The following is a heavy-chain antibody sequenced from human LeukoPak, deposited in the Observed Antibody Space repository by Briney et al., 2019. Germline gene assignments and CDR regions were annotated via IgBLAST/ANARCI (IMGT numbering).Heavy chain of an antibody. CDR2: FDPEDGET. D-gene: IGHD5-12*01. CDR1: GYTLTELS. CDR3: ATPESYRGYDPFDY. Sequence: GAPVKVSCKVSGYTLTELSMHWVRQAPGKGLEWMGGFDPEDGETIYAQKFQGRVTMTEDTSTDTAYMELSSLRSEDTAVYYCATPESYRGYDPFDYWGQGTLVTVSS. J-gene: IGHJ4*02. V-gene: IGHV1-24*01.